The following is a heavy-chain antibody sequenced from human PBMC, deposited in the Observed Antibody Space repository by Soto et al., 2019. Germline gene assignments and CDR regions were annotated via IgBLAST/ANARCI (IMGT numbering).Heavy chain of an antibody. CDR1: GYTFTSYY. Sequence: ASVKVSWKASGYTFTSYYMHWVRQAPGQGLEWMGIINPSGGSTSYAQKFQGWVTMTRDTSISTAYMELSRLRSDDTAVYYCARQLSPYTYFDYWGQGTLVTVSS. CDR2: INPSGGST. V-gene: IGHV1-2*04. D-gene: IGHD2-2*02. J-gene: IGHJ4*02. CDR3: ARQLSPYTYFDY.